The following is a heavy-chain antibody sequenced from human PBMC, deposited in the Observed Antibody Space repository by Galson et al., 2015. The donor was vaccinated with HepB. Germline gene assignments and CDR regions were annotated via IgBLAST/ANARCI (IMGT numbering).Heavy chain of an antibody. CDR2: ISAYNGNT. Sequence: SVKVSCKASGYTFTSYGISWVRQAPGQGLEWMGWISAYNGNTNYAQKLQGRVTMTTDTSTSTAYMELRSLRSDDTAVYYCARDGDRSYDFWSGYYKMNYYGMDVWGQGTTVTVSS. D-gene: IGHD3-3*01. CDR1: GYTFTSYG. J-gene: IGHJ6*02. CDR3: ARDGDRSYDFWSGYYKMNYYGMDV. V-gene: IGHV1-18*04.